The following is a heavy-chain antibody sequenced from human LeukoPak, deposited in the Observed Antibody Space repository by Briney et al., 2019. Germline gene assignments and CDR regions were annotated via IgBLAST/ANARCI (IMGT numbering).Heavy chain of an antibody. J-gene: IGHJ4*02. V-gene: IGHV1-18*01. D-gene: IGHD2-2*01. CDR3: ARDRGGYCSSTSCPRPFDY. Sequence: ASVKVSCKASGYTFTSYGISWVRQAPGQGLEWMGWISAYNGNTNYAQKLQGRVTMTTDTSTSTAYMELRSLRSDDTAVYYCARDRGGYCSSTSCPRPFDYWGQGTLVAVSS. CDR1: GYTFTSYG. CDR2: ISAYNGNT.